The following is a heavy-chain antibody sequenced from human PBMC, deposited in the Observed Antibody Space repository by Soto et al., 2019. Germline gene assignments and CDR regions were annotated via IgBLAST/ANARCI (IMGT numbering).Heavy chain of an antibody. D-gene: IGHD1-20*01. CDR2: INHSGST. CDR3: ARDRGTGYNKYFQH. V-gene: IGHV4-34*01. J-gene: IGHJ1*01. CDR1: GGSFSGYY. Sequence: QVQLQQWGAGLLKPSETLSLTCAVYGGSFSGYYWSWIRQPPGKGLEWIGEINHSGSTNYNPSLKSRVTISVDTSKNQFSLKLSSVTAADTAVYYCARDRGTGYNKYFQHWGQGTLVTVSS.